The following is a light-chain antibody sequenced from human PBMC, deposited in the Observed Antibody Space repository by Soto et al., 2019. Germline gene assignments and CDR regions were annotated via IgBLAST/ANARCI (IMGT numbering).Light chain of an antibody. CDR2: GAS. J-gene: IGKJ1*01. Sequence: DIQMTQSPSTLSASVGDRVTITCRASQSISSWLAWYQDKPGKAPKLLIYGASSLESGVPSRFSGSGSGTEFTLTISSLQPDDFATYCCQHYNSYSEAFGQGTKVDIK. V-gene: IGKV1-5*01. CDR1: QSISSW. CDR3: QHYNSYSEA.